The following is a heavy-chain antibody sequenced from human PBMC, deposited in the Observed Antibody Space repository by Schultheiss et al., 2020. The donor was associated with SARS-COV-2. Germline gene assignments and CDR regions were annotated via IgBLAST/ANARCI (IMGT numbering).Heavy chain of an antibody. CDR3: ARGVAARLENDY. Sequence: ASVKVSCKASGGTFSSYAISWVRQAPGQGLEWMGWINAHNGKIKYAQKLQGRVTMTTDTSTSTAYLELRSLRSDDTAVYYCARGVAARLENDYWGQGTLVTVSS. V-gene: IGHV1-18*01. J-gene: IGHJ4*02. D-gene: IGHD6-6*01. CDR1: GGTFSSYA. CDR2: INAHNGKI.